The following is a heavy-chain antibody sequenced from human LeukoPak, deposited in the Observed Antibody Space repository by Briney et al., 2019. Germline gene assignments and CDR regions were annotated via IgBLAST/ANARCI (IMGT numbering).Heavy chain of an antibody. D-gene: IGHD4-17*01. CDR1: GFTLSNYP. J-gene: IGHJ4*02. V-gene: IGHV3-23*01. CDR3: APLGVTTWLDY. CDR2: LSDSGDST. Sequence: GGSLRLSCAASGFTLSNYPMYWVRQAPGKGLEWVSSLSDSGDSTHYADSVKGRFTISRDSAKNTLYLQMNSLRAEDTAVYYCAPLGVTTWLDYWGQGTLVTVSS.